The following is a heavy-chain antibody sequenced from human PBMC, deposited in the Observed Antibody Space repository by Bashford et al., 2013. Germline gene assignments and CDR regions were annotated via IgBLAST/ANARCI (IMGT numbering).Heavy chain of an antibody. D-gene: IGHD2-15*01. CDR3: TIDLLPGGADV. V-gene: IGHV3-9*01. CDR2: IFYDSDRV. Sequence: GGSRRDSPVLPLDSPFVIVPCTGSAKFQGRGLEWVSGIFYDSDRVDYADSVKGRFTTSRDNAKNSLYLQMNSLRSEDTALYYCTIDLLPGGADVWGQGTTVTVSS. J-gene: IGHJ6*02. CDR1: DSPFVIVP.